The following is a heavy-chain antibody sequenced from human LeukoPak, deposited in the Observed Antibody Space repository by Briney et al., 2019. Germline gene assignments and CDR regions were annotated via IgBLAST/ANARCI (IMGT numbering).Heavy chain of an antibody. V-gene: IGHV1-2*02. D-gene: IGHD6-6*01. J-gene: IGHJ4*02. CDR3: ARQCGSSSNNFDY. Sequence: ASVKVSCKASGYTFTGYYMHWVRQAPGQGLEWMGWINPNSGGTNYAQKFQGRVTMTRDTSTSTAYMDLSRLISDDTAVYYCARQCGSSSNNFDYWGQGTLVTVSS. CDR1: GYTFTGYY. CDR2: INPNSGGT.